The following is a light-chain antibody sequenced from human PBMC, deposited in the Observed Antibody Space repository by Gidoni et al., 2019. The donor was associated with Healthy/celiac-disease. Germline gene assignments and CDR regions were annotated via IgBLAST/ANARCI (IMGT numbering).Light chain of an antibody. Sequence: DIVMTQSPDSLAVSLGARATINCKSSQRVLYSSNNKNYLAWYQHKPGQPPKLLIYWASTRESGVPDRFSGSGSGTDFTLTISSLQAEDVAVYYCQQYYSTPRTFGQGTKVEIK. CDR3: QQYYSTPRT. V-gene: IGKV4-1*01. CDR1: QRVLYSSNNKNY. CDR2: WAS. J-gene: IGKJ1*01.